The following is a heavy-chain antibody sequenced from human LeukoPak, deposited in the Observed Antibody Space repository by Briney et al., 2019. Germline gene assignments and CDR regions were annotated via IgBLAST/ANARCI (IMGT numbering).Heavy chain of an antibody. Sequence: TSETLSLTCTVSGGSMTNYYWTWIRQPPGEGLERLAYIYYYGSTNYNPSLESRLTLTVDTSKNQFSLKLSSVTAADTAVYYCAREGAGSYGFRYIDVWGKGTTVTVS. CDR1: GGSMTNYY. D-gene: IGHD5-18*01. J-gene: IGHJ6*03. V-gene: IGHV4-59*01. CDR3: AREGAGSYGFRYIDV. CDR2: IYYYGST.